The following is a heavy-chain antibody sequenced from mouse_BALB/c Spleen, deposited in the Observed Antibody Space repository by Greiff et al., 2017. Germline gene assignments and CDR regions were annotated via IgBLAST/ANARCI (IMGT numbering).Heavy chain of an antibody. CDR1: GFTFSDYG. CDR2: ISNLAYSI. J-gene: IGHJ2*01. D-gene: IGHD2-3*01. Sequence: DVQLQESGGGLVQPGGSRKLSCAASGFTFSDYGMAWVRQAPGKGPEWVAFISNLAYSIYYADTVTGRFTISRENAKNTLYLEMSSLRSEDTAMYYCARRDDGFLFDYWGQGTTLTVSS. V-gene: IGHV5-15*02. CDR3: ARRDDGFLFDY.